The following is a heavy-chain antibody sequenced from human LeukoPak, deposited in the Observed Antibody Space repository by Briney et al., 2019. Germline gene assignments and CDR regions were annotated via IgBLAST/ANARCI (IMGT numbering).Heavy chain of an antibody. CDR3: ARVGYSNYGPYYFDY. D-gene: IGHD4-11*01. Sequence: ASVKVSCKASGYTFTSYGISWVRQAPGQGLEWMGIINPSGGSTSYAQKFQGRVTMTRDTSTSTVYMELSSLRSEDTAVYYCARVGYSNYGPYYFDYWGQGTLVTVSS. V-gene: IGHV1-46*01. CDR1: GYTFTSYG. J-gene: IGHJ4*02. CDR2: INPSGGST.